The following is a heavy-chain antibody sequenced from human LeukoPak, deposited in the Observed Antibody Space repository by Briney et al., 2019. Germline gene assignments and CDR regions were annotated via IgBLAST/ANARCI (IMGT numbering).Heavy chain of an antibody. D-gene: IGHD2-21*01. Sequence: SETLSLTCTVSGGAFNSYYRSWIRQTPGKGLQWIGYISHGGYSDYAPSLKSRVTMSLDTSKNQFSLKMSSVTAEDTALYYCARGFCADEICQVFTNWGQGTLVTVSS. J-gene: IGHJ4*02. CDR3: ARGFCADEICQVFTN. CDR1: GGAFNSYY. CDR2: ISHGGYS. V-gene: IGHV4-59*01.